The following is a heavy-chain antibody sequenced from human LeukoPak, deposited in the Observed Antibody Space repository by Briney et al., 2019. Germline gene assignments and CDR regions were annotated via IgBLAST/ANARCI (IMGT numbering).Heavy chain of an antibody. J-gene: IGHJ4*02. D-gene: IGHD5-12*01. CDR2: INHSGST. Sequence: GSLRLSCAASGFPFSSYSMNWVRQPPGKGLEWIGEINHSGSTNYNPSLKSRVTISVDTSKNQFSLKLSSVTAADTAVYYCARVAKWVPDYWGQGTLVTVSS. CDR3: ARVAKWVPDY. CDR1: GFPFSSYS. V-gene: IGHV4-34*01.